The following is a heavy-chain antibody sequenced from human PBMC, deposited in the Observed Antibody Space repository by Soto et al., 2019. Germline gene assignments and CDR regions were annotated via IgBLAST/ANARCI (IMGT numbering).Heavy chain of an antibody. Sequence: EVQLVESGGGLVQPGGSLRLSCAASGFTFTSHWMTWVRQAPGKWLEWVANINQDGSEKYYVDSVKGRLTICRDNAENSLYLQMNSLRAEDTAVYYCARDKPGDWGQGTLVTVSS. CDR3: ARDKPGD. CDR2: INQDGSEK. V-gene: IGHV3-7*04. J-gene: IGHJ4*02. CDR1: GFTFTSHW.